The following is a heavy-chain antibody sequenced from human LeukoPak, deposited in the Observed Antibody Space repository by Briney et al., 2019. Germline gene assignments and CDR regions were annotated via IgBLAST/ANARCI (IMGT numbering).Heavy chain of an antibody. CDR2: ISGSGGST. D-gene: IGHD3-22*01. CDR3: ARDQDSSGYCDY. J-gene: IGHJ4*02. V-gene: IGHV3-23*01. CDR1: GFTFSSYA. Sequence: GGSLRLSCAASGFTFSSYAMSWVRQAPGKGLEWVSAISGSGGSTYYADSVKGRFTISRDNSKNTLYLQMNSLRAEDTAVCYCARDQDSSGYCDYWGQGTLVTVSS.